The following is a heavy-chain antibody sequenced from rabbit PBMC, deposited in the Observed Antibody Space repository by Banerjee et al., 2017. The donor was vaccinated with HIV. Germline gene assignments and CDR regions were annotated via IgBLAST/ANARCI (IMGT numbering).Heavy chain of an antibody. CDR3: ARTYGSNGDDYYFNG. CDR1: GFSFTSSYW. Sequence: QEQLVESGGDLVKPGASLTLTCTASGFSFTSSYWICWVRQAPGKGLELIACIYAGKSGTTWYASWAKGRFTISKTSSPTVTLQMTSLTAADTATYFCARTYGSNGDDYYFNGWGPGTLVTVS. CDR2: IYAGKSGTT. V-gene: IGHV1S45*01. J-gene: IGHJ4*01. D-gene: IGHD5-1*01.